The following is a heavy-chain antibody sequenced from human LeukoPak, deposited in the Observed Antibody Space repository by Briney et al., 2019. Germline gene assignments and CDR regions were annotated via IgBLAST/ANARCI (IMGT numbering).Heavy chain of an antibody. J-gene: IGHJ6*02. CDR3: ARGLVGDITPHYFYGMDV. Sequence: GGSLRLSCAASGFTFSSYGMHWIRQAPGRGVEYVSGISSDGGDIYYENSVKGRFTISRDNSKSTLYLQMGSLRPEDMAVYYCARGLVGDITPHYFYGMDVWGQGTTVTVSS. V-gene: IGHV3-64*01. CDR2: ISSDGGDI. D-gene: IGHD2-8*02. CDR1: GFTFSSYG.